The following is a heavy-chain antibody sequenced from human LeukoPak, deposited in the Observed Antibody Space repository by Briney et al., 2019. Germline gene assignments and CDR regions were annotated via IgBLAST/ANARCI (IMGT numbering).Heavy chain of an antibody. J-gene: IGHJ4*02. CDR3: ARVDGGSYYGQAEVDY. CDR2: ISSSSSTI. V-gene: IGHV3-48*01. Sequence: GGSLRLSCAASGFTFSSYDMNWVRQAPGKGLEWVSYISSSSSTIYYADSVKGRFTISRDNAKNSLYLQMNSLRAEDTAVYYCARVDGGSYYGQAEVDYWGQGTLVTVSS. CDR1: GFTFSSYD. D-gene: IGHD1-26*01.